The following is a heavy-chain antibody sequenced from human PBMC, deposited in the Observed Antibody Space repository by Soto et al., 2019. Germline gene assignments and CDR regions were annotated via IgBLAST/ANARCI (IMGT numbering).Heavy chain of an antibody. J-gene: IGHJ6*02. V-gene: IGHV4-34*01. CDR3: ARGRPRYCSSTSCYRDYYYYYGMDV. CDR1: GGSFSGYY. Sequence: SSETLSLTCAVYGGSFSGYYWSWIRQPPGKGLEWIGEINHSGSTNYNPSLKSRVTISVDTSKNQFSLKLSSVTAADTAVYYCARGRPRYCSSTSCYRDYYYYYGMDVWGQGTTVTVSS. D-gene: IGHD2-2*02. CDR2: INHSGST.